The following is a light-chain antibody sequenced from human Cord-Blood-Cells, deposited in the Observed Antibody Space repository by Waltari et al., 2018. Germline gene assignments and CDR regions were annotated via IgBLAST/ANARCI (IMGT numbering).Light chain of an antibody. CDR1: RSDVGGNTY. J-gene: IGLJ1*01. CDR2: DVS. CDR3: SSYTSSSTLYV. V-gene: IGLV2-14*01. Sequence: QSALTKPASVSGPPGSSITISCSGTRSDVGGNTYVAWYQQPPGKAPKLMIYDVSNRPSGVSNRFSGSKSGNTASLTISGLQAEDEADYYCSSYTSSSTLYVFGTGTKVTVL.